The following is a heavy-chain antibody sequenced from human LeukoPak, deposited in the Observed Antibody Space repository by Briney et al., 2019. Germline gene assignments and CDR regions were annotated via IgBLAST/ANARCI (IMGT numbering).Heavy chain of an antibody. D-gene: IGHD3-9*01. CDR1: GFTFSSYS. CDR3: VKGMEDYDILTGVLDV. Sequence: PGGSLRLSCAASGFTFSSYSMNWVRQAPGKGLEWVSYISSRSSTIYYADSVKGRFTISRDNAKTTLYLQMSSLRAEDAAVYYCVKGMEDYDILTGVLDVWGQGTTVTVSS. V-gene: IGHV3-48*01. J-gene: IGHJ6*02. CDR2: ISSRSSTI.